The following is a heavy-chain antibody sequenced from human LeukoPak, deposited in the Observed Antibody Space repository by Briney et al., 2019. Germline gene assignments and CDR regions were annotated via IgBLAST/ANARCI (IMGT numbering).Heavy chain of an antibody. CDR3: ARRVVRAAAGGYYFDY. CDR1: GGSISSSSYY. D-gene: IGHD6-13*01. CDR2: IYYSGST. V-gene: IGHV4-39*01. Sequence: SETLSLTCTVSGGSISSSSYYWGWIRQPPGKGLEWIGSIYYSGSTYYDPSLKSRVTISVDTSKNQFSLKLSSVTAADTAVYYCARRVVRAAAGGYYFDYWGQGTLVTVSS. J-gene: IGHJ4*02.